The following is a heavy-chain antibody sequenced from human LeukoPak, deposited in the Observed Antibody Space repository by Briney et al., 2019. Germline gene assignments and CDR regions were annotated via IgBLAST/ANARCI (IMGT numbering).Heavy chain of an antibody. CDR3: ARGFGAMIVEVPLFDY. Sequence: GGSLRLSCAASGFTFSSYAMRWVRQAPGKGLEWVSAISGSGGSTHYAETVKGRFTISRDNSKNTLYLQMNSLRAEDTAVYYCARGFGAMIVEVPLFDYWGQGTLVTVSS. CDR1: GFTFSSYA. CDR2: ISGSGGST. V-gene: IGHV3-23*01. J-gene: IGHJ4*02. D-gene: IGHD3-22*01.